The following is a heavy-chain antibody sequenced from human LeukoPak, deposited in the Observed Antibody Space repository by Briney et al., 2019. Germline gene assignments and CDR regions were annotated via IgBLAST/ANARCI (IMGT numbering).Heavy chain of an antibody. V-gene: IGHV1-18*01. Sequence: ASVKVSCKASGYTFTSYGISWVRQAPGQGLEWMGWISAYNGNTNCAQKLQGRVTMTTDTSTSTAYMELRSLRSDDTAVYYCARNSGSYYVDWFDPWGQGNLVTVSS. CDR2: ISAYNGNT. J-gene: IGHJ5*02. D-gene: IGHD1-26*01. CDR3: ARNSGSYYVDWFDP. CDR1: GYTFTSYG.